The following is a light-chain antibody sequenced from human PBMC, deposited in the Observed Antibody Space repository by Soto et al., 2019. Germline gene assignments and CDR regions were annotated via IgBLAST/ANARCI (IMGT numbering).Light chain of an antibody. V-gene: IGLV1-40*01. CDR3: QSYDNSLSAFV. CDR1: SSNIGAGYD. Sequence: QSALTQPPSVSGAPGQRSTISCTGSSSNIGAGYDVHWYQQLPGTAPKLLIYGNSDRPSGVPDRFSGSKSDTSASLAITGLQAEDEADYYCQSYDNSLSAFVFGNGTKVTVL. J-gene: IGLJ1*01. CDR2: GNS.